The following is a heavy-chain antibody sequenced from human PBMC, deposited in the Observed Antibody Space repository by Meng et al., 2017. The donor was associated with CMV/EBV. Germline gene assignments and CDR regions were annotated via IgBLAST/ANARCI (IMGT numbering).Heavy chain of an antibody. Sequence: LSPTCAASGFTFSSDGMHWVRQAPGKGLEWVAVIWYDGSNKYYADSVKGRFTISRDNSKNTLYLQMNSLRAEDTAVYYCAKALNDFWSGYYTGLYYYYGMDVWGQGTTVTVSS. CDR2: IWYDGSNK. V-gene: IGHV3-33*06. CDR1: GFTFSSDG. J-gene: IGHJ6*02. CDR3: AKALNDFWSGYYTGLYYYYGMDV. D-gene: IGHD3-3*01.